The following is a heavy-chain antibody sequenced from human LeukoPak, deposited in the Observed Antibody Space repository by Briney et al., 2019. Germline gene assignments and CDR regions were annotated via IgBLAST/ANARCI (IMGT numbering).Heavy chain of an antibody. CDR2: KHPGDSDI. V-gene: IGHV5-51*01. CDR3: ARRGSDAYTFDF. D-gene: IGHD3-16*01. Sequence: GESLKISCKGSGYRFTTSWIGWVRQMPGKGLEWMGIKHPGDSDIRYSPSFQGQVTMSFNKSIRTAYLQWNSLKVSDSAMYYCARRGSDAYTFDFWGQGTLGTVSS. CDR1: GYRFTTSW. J-gene: IGHJ4*02.